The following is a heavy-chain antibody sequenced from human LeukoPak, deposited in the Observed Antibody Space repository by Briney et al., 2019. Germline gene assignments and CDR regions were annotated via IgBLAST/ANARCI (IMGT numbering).Heavy chain of an antibody. CDR2: INTNTGNP. CDR1: GYTLSTYA. J-gene: IGHJ4*02. D-gene: IGHD6-13*01. V-gene: IGHV7-4-1*02. Sequence: ASVKVSCKASGYTLSTYAMNWVRQAPGQGLEWMGWINTNTGNPSYAQGFTGRFVFSLDTSVSTAYLQINNLKAEDTAIYYCTRDPGAAAALSGTFDFWGQGTLVTVSS. CDR3: TRDPGAAAALSGTFDF.